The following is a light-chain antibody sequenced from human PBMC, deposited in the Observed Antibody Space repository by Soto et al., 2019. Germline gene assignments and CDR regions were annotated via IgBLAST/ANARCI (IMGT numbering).Light chain of an antibody. CDR3: QQYNNWPPWT. J-gene: IGKJ1*01. CDR1: QRVSSY. V-gene: IGKV3-15*01. Sequence: EMVLTQSPATLSLSPGERATLSCRASQRVSSYLAWYQQKPGQAPRLLIYHASARATGIPARFSGSGSGTEFTLTISGLQSEDFAVYYCQQYNNWPPWTFGQGTKVDI. CDR2: HAS.